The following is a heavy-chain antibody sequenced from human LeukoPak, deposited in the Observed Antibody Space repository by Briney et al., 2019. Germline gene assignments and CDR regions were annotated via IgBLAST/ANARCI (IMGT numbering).Heavy chain of an antibody. J-gene: IGHJ4*02. Sequence: GGSLRLSCVASGFTFRNYAMSWVRQSPGKGLEWISAISNDGVYTFHADSVKGRLTISRDNSKKTLYLQMNSLKSEDTAVYYCAREGLETKGLYLDYWGQGTLVTVSS. CDR3: AREGLETKGLYLDY. CDR2: ISNDGVYT. V-gene: IGHV3-23*01. CDR1: GFTFRNYA.